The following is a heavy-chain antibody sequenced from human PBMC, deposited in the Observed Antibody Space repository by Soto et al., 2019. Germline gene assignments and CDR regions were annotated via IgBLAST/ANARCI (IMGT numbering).Heavy chain of an antibody. CDR3: AMGVRRSNQFDQ. D-gene: IGHD3-10*01. CDR1: GYSLTELS. V-gene: IGHV1-24*01. J-gene: IGHJ4*02. CDR2: FDLENGET. Sequence: XSVKVSYKVSGYSLTELSIHWGRQAPGEGLEWMGGFDLENGETIYAQRFQGRVTMTEESSADTPYMELSSLRSEDTAVYYCAMGVRRSNQFDQWGQGTMVTVSS.